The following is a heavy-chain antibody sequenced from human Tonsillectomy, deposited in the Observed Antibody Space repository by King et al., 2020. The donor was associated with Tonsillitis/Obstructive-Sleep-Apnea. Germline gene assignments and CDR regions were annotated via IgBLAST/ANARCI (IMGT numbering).Heavy chain of an antibody. D-gene: IGHD3-3*01. CDR2: ISGSGGNT. CDR3: AKYDFWSGYFGYYMDV. J-gene: IGHJ6*03. V-gene: IGHV3-23*04. Sequence: QLVQSGGGLVQPGGALRLSCAASGFTFSSFAMSWVRQAPGKGREWVSFISGSGGNTYYSDSVKGRFSISRDNSKNTLYLQMNSLRAEDTAVYYCAKYDFWSGYFGYYMDVWGKGTTVTVSS. CDR1: GFTFSSFA.